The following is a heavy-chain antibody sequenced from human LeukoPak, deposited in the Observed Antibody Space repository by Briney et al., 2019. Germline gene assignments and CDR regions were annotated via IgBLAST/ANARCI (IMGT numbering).Heavy chain of an antibody. J-gene: IGHJ6*03. D-gene: IGHD6-19*01. V-gene: IGHV1-69*05. Sequence: SVQVSCKASGGTFSSYAISWVRQAPGQGLKWMGRIIPIFGTANYAQKFQGRVTITTDESTSTAYMELSSLRSEDTAVYYCARDFSEAVADLYYYYYMDVWGKGTTVTVSS. CDR1: GGTFSSYA. CDR2: IIPIFGTA. CDR3: ARDFSEAVADLYYYYYMDV.